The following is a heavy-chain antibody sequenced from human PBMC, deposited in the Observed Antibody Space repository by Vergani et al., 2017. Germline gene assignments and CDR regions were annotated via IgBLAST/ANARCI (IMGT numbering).Heavy chain of an antibody. D-gene: IGHD5-12*01. Sequence: QVQLQESGPGLVKTSETVSLTCAVSSYSISSDYYWGWIRQTPGKGLEWIGSIYNSGRTYDNPSLRGRVTMSVDTSRNQFSLKVDPVIAADTAVYYCARQSGHDLGGYFDFWGQGTRLTVSS. V-gene: IGHV4-38-2*01. CDR3: ARQSGHDLGGYFDF. CDR2: IYNSGRT. CDR1: SYSISSDYY. J-gene: IGHJ4*02.